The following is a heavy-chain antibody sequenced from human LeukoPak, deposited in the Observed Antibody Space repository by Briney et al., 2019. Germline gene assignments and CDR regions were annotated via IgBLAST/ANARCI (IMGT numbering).Heavy chain of an antibody. V-gene: IGHV1-18*01. CDR1: GCTFTSYG. CDR3: AIEAWGNLDY. J-gene: IGHJ4*02. Sequence: ASVKVSCKASGCTFTSYGISWVRRAPGQGLEWMGWISAYNGNTNYAQKLQGRVTMTTDTSTSTAYMELRSLRSDDTAVYYCAIEAWGNLDYWGQGALVTVSS. CDR2: ISAYNGNT. D-gene: IGHD7-27*01.